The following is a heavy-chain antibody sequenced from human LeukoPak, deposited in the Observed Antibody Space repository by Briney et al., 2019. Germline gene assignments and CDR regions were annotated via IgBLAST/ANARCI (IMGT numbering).Heavy chain of an antibody. CDR2: ISGSGGST. CDR1: GFTFSSYA. CDR3: ASNTVVTPGDY. D-gene: IGHD4-23*01. J-gene: IGHJ4*02. Sequence: GGSLRLSCAASGFTFSSYAMSWVRQAPGKGLEWVSAISGSGGSTYYADSVKGRFTISRDNAKNSLYLQMNSLRAEDTAVYYCASNTVVTPGDYWGQGTLVTVSS. V-gene: IGHV3-23*01.